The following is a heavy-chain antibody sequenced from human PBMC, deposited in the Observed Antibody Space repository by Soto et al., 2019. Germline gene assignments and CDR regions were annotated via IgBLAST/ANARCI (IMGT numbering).Heavy chain of an antibody. D-gene: IGHD6-13*01. CDR1: GFTFSSYS. Sequence: EVQLVESGGGLVKPGGSLRLSCAASGFTFSSYSMNWVRQAPGKGLEWVSSISSSRSYIYYADSVKGRCTISRDNAKNSLYLQMNSLRAEDTAVYYCAIALGEQQLVRDAFDLGGQGTMVTVSS. CDR3: AIALGEQQLVRDAFDL. V-gene: IGHV3-21*01. J-gene: IGHJ3*01. CDR2: ISSSRSYI.